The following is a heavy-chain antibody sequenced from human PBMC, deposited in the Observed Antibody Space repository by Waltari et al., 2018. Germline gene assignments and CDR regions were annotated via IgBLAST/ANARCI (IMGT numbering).Heavy chain of an antibody. V-gene: IGHV4-31*02. CDR1: GFSLSSGSYY. CDR3: AGRGAKMFSI. CDR2: ISHSGDT. Sequence: QVQLQESGPGLVQPSQTLSLTCSVSGFSLSSGSYYWSWIRQHPGKGLEWIGYISHSGDTDYSPSLRSRLTLSVDTSKNQFSLKLNSVTAADTGVYFCAGRGAKMFSIWGRGTLVTVPS. J-gene: IGHJ4*02. D-gene: IGHD3-3*02.